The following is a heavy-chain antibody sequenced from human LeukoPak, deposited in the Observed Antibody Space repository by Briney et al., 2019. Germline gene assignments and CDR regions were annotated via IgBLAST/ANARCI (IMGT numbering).Heavy chain of an antibody. V-gene: IGHV3-7*01. CDR3: AREAWFGELSPDDFGY. Sequence: QTGGSLRLSCAASGFTFSSYWMSWVRQAPGKGLEWVANIKQDGSGKYYVDSVKGRFTISRDNAKNSLYLQMNSLRAEDTAVYYCAREAWFGELSPDDFGYWGQGTLVTVSS. CDR2: IKQDGSGK. D-gene: IGHD3-10*01. CDR1: GFTFSSYW. J-gene: IGHJ4*02.